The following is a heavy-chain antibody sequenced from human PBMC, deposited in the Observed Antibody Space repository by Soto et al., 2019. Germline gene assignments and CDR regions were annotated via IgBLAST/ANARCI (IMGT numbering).Heavy chain of an antibody. V-gene: IGHV1-69*02. CDR2: IIPIPGIA. CDR3: ASQYYYGSGQFELDY. J-gene: IGHJ4*02. D-gene: IGHD3-10*01. CDR1: GGTFSSYT. Sequence: QVQLVQSGAEVKKPGSSVKVSCKASGGTFSSYTISWVRQAPGQGREWMGRIIPIPGIANYAQKFQGRVTITADKSTSTAYMERSSLRSEDTAVYYCASQYYYGSGQFELDYWGQGTLVTVSS.